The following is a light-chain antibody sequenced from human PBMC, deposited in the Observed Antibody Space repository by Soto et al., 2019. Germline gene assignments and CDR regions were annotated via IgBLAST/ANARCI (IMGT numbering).Light chain of an antibody. V-gene: IGLV2-14*01. CDR2: EVN. Sequence: QSALTQPASVSGSPGQSITISCTGTSSDIGGYKYVSWYQQHPGKAPKLMIYEVNNRPSGVSNRFSGSKSGNTASLTIPGLQAEDEADYYCSSYITSSTLYVFGTGTKLTVL. J-gene: IGLJ1*01. CDR1: SSDIGGYKY. CDR3: SSYITSSTLYV.